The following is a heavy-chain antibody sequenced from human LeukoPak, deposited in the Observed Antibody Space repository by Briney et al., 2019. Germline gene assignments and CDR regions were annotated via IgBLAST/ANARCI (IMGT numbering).Heavy chain of an antibody. Sequence: PGGSLRLSCAASGFTFSNYAVSWVRQAPGKGLEWVSAISGSGGSTYSADSVKGRFTISRDNSKNTLYLQMNSLRAEDTAVYYCAKGAPSSGSPFDYWGQGALVTVSS. J-gene: IGHJ4*02. CDR1: GFTFSNYA. CDR3: AKGAPSSGSPFDY. V-gene: IGHV3-23*01. CDR2: ISGSGGST. D-gene: IGHD6-19*01.